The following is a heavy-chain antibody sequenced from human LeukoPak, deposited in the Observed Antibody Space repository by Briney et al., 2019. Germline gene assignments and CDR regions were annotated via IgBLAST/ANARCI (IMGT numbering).Heavy chain of an antibody. V-gene: IGHV3-15*01. Sequence: GGSLRLSCAASGFTFSNAWMSWVRQAPGKGLEWVGRIKSKTDGGTTDYAAPVKGRFTISRDDSKNTLYLKMNSLKTEDTAVYYCTADRSSRGYDFWSGYPYWGQGTLVTVSS. CDR3: TADRSSRGYDFWSGYPY. J-gene: IGHJ4*02. D-gene: IGHD3-3*01. CDR2: IKSKTDGGTT. CDR1: GFTFSNAW.